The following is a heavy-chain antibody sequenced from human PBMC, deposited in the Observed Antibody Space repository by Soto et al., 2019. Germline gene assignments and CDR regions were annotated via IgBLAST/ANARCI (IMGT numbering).Heavy chain of an antibody. J-gene: IGHJ4*02. D-gene: IGHD3-10*01. CDR3: AKGGRPDY. V-gene: IGHV4-59*11. CDR2: ISYSGST. CDR1: GGSLSNHY. Sequence: QVQLQESGPEVVKPSETLSLTCIVSGGSLSNHYWSWIRQPPGKGLEYIGHISYSGSTNYKPSLKSRVTISLDMSKNLLSLKLTSVTAADTATYYCAKGGRPDYWGQGTLVTVSS.